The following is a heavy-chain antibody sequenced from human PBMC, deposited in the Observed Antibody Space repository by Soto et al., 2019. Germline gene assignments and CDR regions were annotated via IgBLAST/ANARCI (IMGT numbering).Heavy chain of an antibody. CDR1: GFTFNTYD. J-gene: IGHJ5*02. CDR2: ITASSAYI. Sequence: EVQLVESGGGLVKPGGSLRLSCAASGFTFNTYDMNWVRQAPGKGLEWVSSITASSAYIYYADSLRGRVTISRDNVRNSLFLQMNSLRAEDTAVYYGVRSGTDRLIRHSWFDPWGQGTLVTVSS. V-gene: IGHV3-21*01. CDR3: VRSGTDRLIRHSWFDP. D-gene: IGHD3-16*01.